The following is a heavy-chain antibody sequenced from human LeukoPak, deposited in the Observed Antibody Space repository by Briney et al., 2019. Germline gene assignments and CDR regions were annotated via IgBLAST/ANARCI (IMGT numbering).Heavy chain of an antibody. Sequence: SETLSLTCAVYGGSFSGYYWSWTRQPPGKGLEWIGEINHSGSTNYNPSLKSRVTISVDTSKNQFSLKLSSVTAADTAVYYCARETVTAFDPWGQGTLVTVSS. CDR2: INHSGST. D-gene: IGHD2-21*02. V-gene: IGHV4-34*01. CDR3: ARETVTAFDP. J-gene: IGHJ5*02. CDR1: GGSFSGYY.